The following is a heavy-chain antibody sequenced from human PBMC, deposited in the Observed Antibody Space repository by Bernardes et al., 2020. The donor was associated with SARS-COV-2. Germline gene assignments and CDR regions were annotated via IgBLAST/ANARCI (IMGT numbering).Heavy chain of an antibody. Sequence: GSLRLSCAASGFTFSSYAMHWVRQATGKGLEWVSAIGTAGDTYYPGSVKGRFTISSENAKNSLYLQMNSMRAGDTAVYYCARADSRGYYYYFDYWGQGTLVTVSS. V-gene: IGHV3-13*01. CDR1: GFTFSSYA. CDR2: IGTAGDT. CDR3: ARADSRGYYYYFDY. J-gene: IGHJ4*02. D-gene: IGHD3-22*01.